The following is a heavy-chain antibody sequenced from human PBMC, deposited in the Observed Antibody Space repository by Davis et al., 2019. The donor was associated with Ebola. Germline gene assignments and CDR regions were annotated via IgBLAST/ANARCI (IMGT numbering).Heavy chain of an antibody. Sequence: GESLKISCAASGFTFSNYAMSWVRQAPGKGLVWVSVISGRDTTTYYADPVKGRFTISRDTSKSTLYLQMNSLGAEDTAVYYCAIKRIGYYPFDHWGQGTLVTVSS. CDR3: AIKRIGYYPFDH. CDR1: GFTFSNYA. J-gene: IGHJ4*02. CDR2: ISGRDTTT. D-gene: IGHD3-3*01. V-gene: IGHV3-23*01.